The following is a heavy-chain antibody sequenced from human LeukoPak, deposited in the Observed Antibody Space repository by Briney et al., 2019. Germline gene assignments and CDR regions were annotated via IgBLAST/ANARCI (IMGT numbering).Heavy chain of an antibody. V-gene: IGHV4-59*01. Sequence: SETLSLTCTVSGGSISSYYWTWIRQPPGKGLEWIGYIYYSGSTKYNPSLKSRVTISVDTSKNQFSLKLSSLTAADTAVYYCAKMVRGVNYYGMDVWGKGTTVTVSS. CDR3: AKMVRGVNYYGMDV. D-gene: IGHD3-10*01. J-gene: IGHJ6*04. CDR2: IYYSGST. CDR1: GGSISSYY.